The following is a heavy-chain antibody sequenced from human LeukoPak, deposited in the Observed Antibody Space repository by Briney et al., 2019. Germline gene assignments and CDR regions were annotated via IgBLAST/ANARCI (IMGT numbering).Heavy chain of an antibody. D-gene: IGHD3-22*01. Sequence: SETLSLTCAVYGGSFSGYYWSWIRQPPEKGLEWIGEINHSGSTNYNPSLKSRVTISVDTSKNQFSLKLSSVTAADTAVYYCARERLAMIVVRGMFFDYWGQGTLVTVSS. CDR1: GGSFSGYY. CDR3: ARERLAMIVVRGMFFDY. V-gene: IGHV4-34*01. CDR2: INHSGST. J-gene: IGHJ4*02.